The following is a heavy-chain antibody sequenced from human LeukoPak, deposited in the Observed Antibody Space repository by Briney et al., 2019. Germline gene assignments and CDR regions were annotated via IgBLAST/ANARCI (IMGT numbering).Heavy chain of an antibody. CDR2: TYYRSKWSN. D-gene: IGHD3-22*01. J-gene: IGHJ4*01. CDR3: ARFYYDSCGYYYDYFDC. Sequence: SQTLSLTCAISGESVPSNIAAWNWTTQSPSRAVVGLGRTYYRSKWSNDYAVSVKGRITINPATSRNQFSLKLKSVTPKDAAVYYCARFYYDSCGYYYDYFDCWGQGTLVTVSS. CDR1: GESVPSNIAA. V-gene: IGHV6-1*01.